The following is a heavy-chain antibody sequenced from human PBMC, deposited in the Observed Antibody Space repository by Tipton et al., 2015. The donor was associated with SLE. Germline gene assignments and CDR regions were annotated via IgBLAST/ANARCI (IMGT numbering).Heavy chain of an antibody. Sequence: QVQLVQSGGGVVQPGRSLRLSCAASGFTFSSYGMHWVRQAPGKGLEWVAVIWYDGSNKYYADSVKGRFTISRDNSKNTLYLQMNSLRAEDTAVYYCAKESWPGRGFDYWGQGTLVTVSS. V-gene: IGHV3-33*06. CDR3: AKESWPGRGFDY. D-gene: IGHD6-13*01. J-gene: IGHJ4*02. CDR1: GFTFSSYG. CDR2: IWYDGSNK.